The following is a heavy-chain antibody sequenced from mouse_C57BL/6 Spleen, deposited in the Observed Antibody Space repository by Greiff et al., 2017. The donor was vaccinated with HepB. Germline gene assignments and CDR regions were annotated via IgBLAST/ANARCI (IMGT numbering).Heavy chain of an antibody. D-gene: IGHD6-1*01. CDR3: ARGGSPSFYY. Sequence: QVHVKQSGAELVKPGASVKISCKASGYAFSSYWMNWVKQRPGKGLEWIGLIYPGDGDTNYNGKFKGKATLTADKSSSPAYMQLSSLTSEDSAVYFCARGGSPSFYYWGQGTTRTVSS. CDR1: GYAFSSYW. J-gene: IGHJ2*01. CDR2: IYPGDGDT. V-gene: IGHV1-80*01.